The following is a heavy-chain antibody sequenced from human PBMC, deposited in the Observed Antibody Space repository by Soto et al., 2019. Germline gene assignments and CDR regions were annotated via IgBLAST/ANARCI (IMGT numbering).Heavy chain of an antibody. V-gene: IGHV3-23*01. D-gene: IGHD3-3*01. J-gene: IGHJ6*02. CDR3: AKGRGITIFGVVMWGNGMDV. CDR2: ISGSGGST. CDR1: GFTFSSYA. Sequence: GGSLRLSCAASGFTFSSYAMSWVRQAPGKGLEWVSAISGSGGSTYYADSVKGRFTISRDNSKNTLYLQMNSLRAEDTAVYYCAKGRGITIFGVVMWGNGMDVWGQGTTVTVSS.